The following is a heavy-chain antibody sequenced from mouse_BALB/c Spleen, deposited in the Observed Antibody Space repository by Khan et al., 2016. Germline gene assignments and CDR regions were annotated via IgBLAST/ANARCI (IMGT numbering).Heavy chain of an antibody. Sequence: VRLQQSGPELMKPGASVKISCKASGYSFTSYYMHWVKQSHGKSLEWIGYIDPFNGGTSYNQKFKGKATLTVDKSSSTAYMHLSSLTSEDSAVYYCASSTPSSYAMDYWGQGTSVTVSS. D-gene: IGHD1-1*01. CDR2: IDPFNGGT. CDR3: ASSTPSSYAMDY. V-gene: IGHV1S135*01. J-gene: IGHJ4*01. CDR1: GYSFTSYY.